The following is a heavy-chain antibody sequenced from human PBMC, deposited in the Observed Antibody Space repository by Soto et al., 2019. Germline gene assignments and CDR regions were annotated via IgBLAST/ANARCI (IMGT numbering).Heavy chain of an antibody. CDR1: GGSISSGGYS. Sequence: SETLSLTCAVSGGSISSGGYSWSWIRQPPGKGLEWIGYIYHSGSTYYNPSLKSRVTISVDRSKNQFSLKLSSVTAADTAVYYCARGSHYDSSGYTIDYWGQGTLVTVS. CDR2: IYHSGST. V-gene: IGHV4-30-2*01. D-gene: IGHD3-22*01. CDR3: ARGSHYDSSGYTIDY. J-gene: IGHJ4*02.